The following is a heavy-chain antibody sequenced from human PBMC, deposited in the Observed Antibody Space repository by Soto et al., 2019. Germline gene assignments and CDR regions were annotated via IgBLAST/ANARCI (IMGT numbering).Heavy chain of an antibody. Sequence: GGSLRLSCAASGFTFSNAWMNWVRQAPGKGLEWVGRIKSKTDGGTTDYAAPVKGRFTISRDDSKNTLYLQMNSLKTEDTAVYYCTTLLYYSSGGRPYAFDIWGQGTMVTVSS. V-gene: IGHV3-15*07. CDR3: TTLLYYSSGGRPYAFDI. D-gene: IGHD6-25*01. CDR1: GFTFSNAW. CDR2: IKSKTDGGTT. J-gene: IGHJ3*02.